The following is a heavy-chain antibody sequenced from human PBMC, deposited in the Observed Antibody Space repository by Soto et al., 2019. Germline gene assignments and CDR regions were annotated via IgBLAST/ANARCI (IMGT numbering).Heavy chain of an antibody. CDR3: ARDDDYPDNGFDY. V-gene: IGHV3-33*01. D-gene: IGHD4-17*01. J-gene: IGHJ4*02. CDR1: GFTFSRHG. CDR2: ILNDASGH. Sequence: QVQLVESGGGVVQPGTSLRLSCAASGFTFSRHGMHWVRQTPGKGLEWLAVILNDASGHWYADSVKGRFTISRDNFENTLYLQMNGLRREDTAMYYCARDDDYPDNGFDYRGQGTLVTVSS.